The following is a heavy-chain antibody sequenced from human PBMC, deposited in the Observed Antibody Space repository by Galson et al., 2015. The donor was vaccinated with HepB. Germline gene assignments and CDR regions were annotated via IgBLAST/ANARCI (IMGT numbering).Heavy chain of an antibody. J-gene: IGHJ6*03. CDR2: IIPIFGTA. D-gene: IGHD2-2*01. V-gene: IGHV1-69*13. CDR1: GGTFSSYA. CDR3: AFGVVVPAAMFYYYYYMDV. Sequence: SVKVSCKASGGTFSSYAISWVRQAPGQGLEWMGGIIPIFGTANYAQKFQGRVTITADESTSTAYMELSSLRSEDTAVYYCAFGVVVPAAMFYYYYYMDVWGKGTTVTVSS.